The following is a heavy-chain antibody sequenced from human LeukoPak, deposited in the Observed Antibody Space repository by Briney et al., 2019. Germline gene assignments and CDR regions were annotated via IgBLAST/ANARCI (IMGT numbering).Heavy chain of an antibody. J-gene: IGHJ4*02. CDR1: GVSFSGYY. Sequence: SETLSLTCAVYGVSFSGYYWSWIRQPPGKGLEWIGEINHSGSTNYNPSLKSRVTISVDTSKNQFSLKLSSVTAADTAVYYCAGRGGGGAAAGTEGHFDYWGQGTLVTVSS. CDR3: AGRGGGGAAAGTEGHFDY. D-gene: IGHD6-13*01. CDR2: INHSGST. V-gene: IGHV4-34*01.